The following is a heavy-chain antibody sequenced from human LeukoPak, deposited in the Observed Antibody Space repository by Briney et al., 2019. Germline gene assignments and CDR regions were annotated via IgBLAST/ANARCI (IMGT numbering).Heavy chain of an antibody. D-gene: IGHD2-2*01. CDR2: FYYSGST. CDR1: GGSISSSSYY. CDR3: ARGEYCSSSTCYRNAFDI. V-gene: IGHV4-39*07. J-gene: IGHJ3*02. Sequence: SETLSLTRTVSGGSISSSSYYWGWIRQPPGKGLEWIGNFYYSGSTYYNPSLKSRVTMSVDTSRNQFSLRLRSVTAADTAVYYCARGEYCSSSTCYRNAFDIWGQGTVVTVSS.